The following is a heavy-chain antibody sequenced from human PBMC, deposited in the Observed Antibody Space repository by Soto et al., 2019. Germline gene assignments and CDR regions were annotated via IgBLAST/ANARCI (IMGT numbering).Heavy chain of an antibody. Sequence: SETLSLTCTVSGGSISSYYWSWIRQPPGKGLEWIGYIYYSGSTNYNPSLKSRVTISVDTSKNQFSLKLSSVTAADTAVYYCARLVRGSEGYYGMDVWGQGTTVTVSS. V-gene: IGHV4-59*08. D-gene: IGHD3-10*02. J-gene: IGHJ6*02. CDR3: ARLVRGSEGYYGMDV. CDR2: IYYSGST. CDR1: GGSISSYY.